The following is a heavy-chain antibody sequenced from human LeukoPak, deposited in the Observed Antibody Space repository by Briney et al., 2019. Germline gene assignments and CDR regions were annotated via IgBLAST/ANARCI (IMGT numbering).Heavy chain of an antibody. V-gene: IGHV1-18*01. Sequence: ASVKVSCKASGYTFTSYDISWVRQAPGQGLEWMGWISAYNGNTNYAQKLQGRVTMTTDTSTSTAYMELRSLRSDDTAVYYCARDHYYDSSGYTRSADYWGQGTLVTVSS. CDR2: ISAYNGNT. D-gene: IGHD3-22*01. CDR3: ARDHYYDSSGYTRSADY. J-gene: IGHJ4*02. CDR1: GYTFTSYD.